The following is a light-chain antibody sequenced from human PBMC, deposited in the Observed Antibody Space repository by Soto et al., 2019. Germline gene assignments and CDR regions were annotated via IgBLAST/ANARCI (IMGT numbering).Light chain of an antibody. Sequence: DIQMTQYPSTPSASVGDRVTITCRASPGSSWLAWYQQKPGKAPNLLSYKACSLESGVPSGFSDSGYGTDFTLTIRTLQHDDFATYDCQHYESYSVTFGHGTRLETK. CDR2: KAC. CDR3: QHYESYSVT. J-gene: IGKJ5*01. CDR1: PGSSW. V-gene: IGKV1-5*03.